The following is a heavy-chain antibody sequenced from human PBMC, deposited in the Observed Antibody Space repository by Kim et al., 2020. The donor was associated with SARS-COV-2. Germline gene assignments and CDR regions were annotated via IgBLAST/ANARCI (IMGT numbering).Heavy chain of an antibody. D-gene: IGHD3-10*01. CDR1: GFTFSSYA. Sequence: GGSLRLSCAASGFTFSSYAMHWVRQAPGKGLEWVAVISYDGSNKYYADSVKGRFTISRDNSKNTLYLQMNSLRAEDTAVYYCARVGEGSGSYYFYYYGMDVWGQGTTVTVSS. J-gene: IGHJ6*02. V-gene: IGHV3-30*04. CDR3: ARVGEGSGSYYFYYYGMDV. CDR2: ISYDGSNK.